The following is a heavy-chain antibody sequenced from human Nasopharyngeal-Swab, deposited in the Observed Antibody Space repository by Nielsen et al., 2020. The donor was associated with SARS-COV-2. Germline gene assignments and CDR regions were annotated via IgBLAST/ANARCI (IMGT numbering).Heavy chain of an antibody. CDR3: ARVPSYYYDSSGYLVY. V-gene: IGHV3-74*01. J-gene: IGHJ4*02. D-gene: IGHD3-22*01. CDR2: INSDGSST. Sequence: WIRQRPGQGLVWVSRINSDGSSTTYADSVKGRFTISRDNAKNTLYLQMNSLRAEDTAVYYCARVPSYYYDSSGYLVYWGQGTLVTVSS.